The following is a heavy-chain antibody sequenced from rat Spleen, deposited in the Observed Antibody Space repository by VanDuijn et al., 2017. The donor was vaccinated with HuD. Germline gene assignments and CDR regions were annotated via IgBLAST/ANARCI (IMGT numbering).Heavy chain of an antibody. CDR2: ITKDSRTK. CDR1: GFNFNDHW. D-gene: IGHD4-4*01. CDR3: VREELGVRD. J-gene: IGHJ2*01. V-gene: IGHV4-2*01. Sequence: EVKLVESGGGLVQPGRSLKLSCAASGFNFNDHWMGWVRQAPGKGLEWIGEITKDSRTKKYAPSLKDKFTIARDNAQNNLWLQMTTLGSEDTAIYYCVREELGVRDWGQGVMVTVSS.